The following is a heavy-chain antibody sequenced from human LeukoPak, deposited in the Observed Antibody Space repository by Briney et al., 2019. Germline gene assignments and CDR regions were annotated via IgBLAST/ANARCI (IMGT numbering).Heavy chain of an antibody. J-gene: IGHJ3*02. CDR2: IKQDGSEK. V-gene: IGHV3-7*01. D-gene: IGHD4-17*01. CDR1: GFTFSSYW. Sequence: GGSLRLSCAASGFTFSSYWMSWVRQAPGKGLEWVANIKQDGSEKYYVDSVKGRFTISRDNAKNSLYLQMNSLRGEDTAVYYCARDNYGDFYDAFDIWGQGTMVTVSS. CDR3: ARDNYGDFYDAFDI.